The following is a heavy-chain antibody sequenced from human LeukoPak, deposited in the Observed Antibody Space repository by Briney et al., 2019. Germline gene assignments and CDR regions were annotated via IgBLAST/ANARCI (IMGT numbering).Heavy chain of an antibody. D-gene: IGHD4-17*01. J-gene: IGHJ4*02. CDR2: ISSSSSYI. CDR3: ARGRNGDYVYYFDY. V-gene: IGHV3-21*01. Sequence: GGSLRLSCAASGSTFSNDWMSWVRQAPGKGLEWVSSISSSSSYIYYADSVKGRFTISRGNAKNSLYLQMNSLRAEDTAVYYCARGRNGDYVYYFDYWGQGTLVTVSS. CDR1: GSTFSNDW.